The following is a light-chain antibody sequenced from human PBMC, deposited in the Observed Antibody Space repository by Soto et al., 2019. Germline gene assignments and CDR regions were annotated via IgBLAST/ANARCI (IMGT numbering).Light chain of an antibody. V-gene: IGKV2D-29*02. J-gene: IGKJ5*01. Sequence: DVVMTQTPLSLSVAPGQPASISCKSSQSLLHITGETFLFWYLQKPGQSPQLLIYEVSTRVSGVPDRFSGSGSGTDCTLEISRVETDDVGIYYCMQSTQLPPTFGQGTLLGIE. CDR1: QSLLHITGETF. CDR3: MQSTQLPPT. CDR2: EVS.